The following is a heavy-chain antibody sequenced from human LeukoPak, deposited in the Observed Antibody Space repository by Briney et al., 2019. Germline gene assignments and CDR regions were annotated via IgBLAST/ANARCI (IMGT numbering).Heavy chain of an antibody. CDR1: GFTVSGNS. Sequence: GGSLRLSCAASGFTVSGNSMSWVRQAPGKGLEWVSVINSGGGTYYTDSVKGRFTISRDNSKTTLSLQMNSLRVEDTAVYYCAKDGAYINYQYYFDSWGRGTLVTVSS. J-gene: IGHJ4*02. CDR2: INSGGGT. CDR3: AKDGAYINYQYYFDS. V-gene: IGHV3-53*05. D-gene: IGHD4-11*01.